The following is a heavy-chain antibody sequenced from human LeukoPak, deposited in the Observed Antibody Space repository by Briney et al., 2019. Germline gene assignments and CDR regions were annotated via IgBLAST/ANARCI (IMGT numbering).Heavy chain of an antibody. CDR2: IYSSGST. J-gene: IGHJ2*01. Sequence: SETLSLTCTVSRGSINNYYWSWIRQPAGKGLEWIGRIYSSGSTNYNPSLKSRVTMSVDTSMNQFSLKLSSVTAADTAVYYCARDKEYCGGDCSYRYFDLWGRGTAVTVSS. CDR3: ARDKEYCGGDCSYRYFDL. V-gene: IGHV4-4*07. CDR1: RGSINNYY. D-gene: IGHD2-21*02.